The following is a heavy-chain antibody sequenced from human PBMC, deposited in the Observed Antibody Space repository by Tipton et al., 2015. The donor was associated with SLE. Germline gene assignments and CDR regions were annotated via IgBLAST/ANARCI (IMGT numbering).Heavy chain of an antibody. J-gene: IGHJ4*02. Sequence: GLVKPSQTLSLTCAISGDSVSSNSAAWNWIRQSPSRGLEWLGRTYYRSKWYNDYAVSVKSRITINPDTSKNQFSLKLSSVTAADTAVYYCARGQGDIVLMVYAYYFDYWGQGTLVTVSS. CDR1: GDSVSSNSAA. CDR2: TYYRSKWYN. V-gene: IGHV6-1*01. D-gene: IGHD2-8*01. CDR3: ARGQGDIVLMVYAYYFDY.